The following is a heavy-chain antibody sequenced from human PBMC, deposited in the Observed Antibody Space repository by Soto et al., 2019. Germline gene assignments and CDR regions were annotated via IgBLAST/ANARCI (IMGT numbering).Heavy chain of an antibody. CDR2: IYWHDDK. CDR3: AHSGGANVGLYYFDY. CDR1: GFSLSTTGVG. J-gene: IGHJ4*02. V-gene: IGHV2-5*01. Sequence: QITLKESGPTLVKPTQTLTLTCTFSGFSLSTTGVGVSWIRQPPGKALEWLALIYWHDDKRYSPSLKSRLTINKDTSKNQVVLTMTSMDPVNTATYYFAHSGGANVGLYYFDYWGQGALVTVSS. D-gene: IGHD3-16*01.